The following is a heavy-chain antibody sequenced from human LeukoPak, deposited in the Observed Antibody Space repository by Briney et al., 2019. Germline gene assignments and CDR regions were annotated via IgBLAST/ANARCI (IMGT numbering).Heavy chain of an antibody. CDR3: ARDPGLNWNSPRYYFDY. D-gene: IGHD1-1*01. J-gene: IGHJ4*02. V-gene: IGHV1-2*02. Sequence: ASVKVSCKASGYTFTGYYMHWVRQAPGQGLEWMGWINPNSGGTNYAQKFQGRVTMTRDTSISTAYMELSRLRSDDTAVYYCARDPGLNWNSPRYYFDYWGQGTLVTVSS. CDR2: INPNSGGT. CDR1: GYTFTGYY.